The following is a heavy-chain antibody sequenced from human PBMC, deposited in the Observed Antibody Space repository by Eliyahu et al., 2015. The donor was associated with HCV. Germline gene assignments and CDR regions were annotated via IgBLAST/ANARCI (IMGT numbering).Heavy chain of an antibody. CDR1: GGSIXTYY. Sequence: QVQLQESGPGLVKPSETLSLTCXVSGGSIXTYYWSWIRQPPGKGLEWIGXIHYSGSTNYNPSLKSRVTISLDTSKNQFSLNLTSVTAADTAVYYCASGGGGIAVSGTGGWFDPWGQGALVTVSS. V-gene: IGHV4-59*01. J-gene: IGHJ5*02. D-gene: IGHD6-19*01. CDR2: IHYSGST. CDR3: ASGGGGIAVSGTGGWFDP.